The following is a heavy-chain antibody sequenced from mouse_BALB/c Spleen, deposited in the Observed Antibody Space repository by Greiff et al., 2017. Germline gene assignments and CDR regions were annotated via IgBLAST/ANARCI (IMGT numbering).Heavy chain of an antibody. V-gene: IGHV1-5*01. D-gene: IGHD1-1*01. Sequence: VQLQQSGTVLARPGASVKMSCKASGYSFTSYWMHWVKQRPGQGLEWIGAIYPGNSDISYTQKFKGQAKLTAVTSASTAYMELSSLTNEDSAVYYCTKPLYYYGSSQYYLDYWGQGTTLTVSS. CDR2: IYPGNSDI. CDR1: GYSFTSYW. CDR3: TKPLYYYGSSQYYLDY. J-gene: IGHJ2*01.